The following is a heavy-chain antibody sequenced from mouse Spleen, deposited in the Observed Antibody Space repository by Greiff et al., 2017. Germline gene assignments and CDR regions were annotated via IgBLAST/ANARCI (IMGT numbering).Heavy chain of an antibody. CDR3: ARNYGSSYFDY. V-gene: IGHV5-9*04. CDR2: ISSGGGNT. J-gene: IGHJ2*01. CDR1: GFTFSSYA. D-gene: IGHD1-1*01. Sequence: EVNVVESGGGLVKLGGSLKLSCAASGFTFSSYAMSWVRQTPEKRLEWVATISSGGGNTYYPDSVKGRFTISRDNAKNTLYLQMSSLKSEDTAMYYCARNYGSSYFDYWGQGTTLTVSS.